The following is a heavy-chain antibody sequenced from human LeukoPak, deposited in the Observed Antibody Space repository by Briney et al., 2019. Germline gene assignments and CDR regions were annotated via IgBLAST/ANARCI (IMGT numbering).Heavy chain of an antibody. CDR1: GFTFSSYA. CDR3: AKDPVLRFLEWHYFDY. Sequence: GGSLRLSCAASGFTFSSYAMSWVRQAPGKGLEWVSAISGSGGSTYYADSVKGRFTISRDNSKNTLYLQMNSLRAEDTAVYYCAKDPVLRFLEWHYFDYWGQGTLVTVSS. V-gene: IGHV3-23*01. J-gene: IGHJ4*02. D-gene: IGHD3-3*01. CDR2: ISGSGGST.